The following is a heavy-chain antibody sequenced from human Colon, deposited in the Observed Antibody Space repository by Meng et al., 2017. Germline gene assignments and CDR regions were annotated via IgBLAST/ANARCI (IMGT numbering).Heavy chain of an antibody. CDR2: IYPGDSDT. CDR1: GYSFTSYW. J-gene: IGHJ4*02. V-gene: IGHV5-51*01. CDR3: ARPTLGRRYYFDY. Sequence: GGSLRLSCKGSGYSFTSYWIGWVRQMPGKGLEWMGIIYPGDSDTRYSPSFQGQVTISADKSISTAYLQWSSLKASDTAMYYCARPTLGRRYYFDYWGQGTLVTVSS.